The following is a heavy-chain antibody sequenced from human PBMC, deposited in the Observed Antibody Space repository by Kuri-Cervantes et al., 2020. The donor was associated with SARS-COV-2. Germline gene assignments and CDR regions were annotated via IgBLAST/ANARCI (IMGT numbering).Heavy chain of an antibody. D-gene: IGHD6-19*01. J-gene: IGHJ6*03. CDR3: ARDLVVSSGWDYYMDV. CDR1: GFTFSSYG. CDR2: IWYDGSNK. Sequence: GKSLKISCAASGFTFSSYGMHWVRHAPGKGLEWVAVIWYDGSNKYYADSVKGRFTISRDNSKNTLYLQMNSLRAEDTAVYYCARDLVVSSGWDYYMDVWGKGTTVTVSS. V-gene: IGHV3-33*01.